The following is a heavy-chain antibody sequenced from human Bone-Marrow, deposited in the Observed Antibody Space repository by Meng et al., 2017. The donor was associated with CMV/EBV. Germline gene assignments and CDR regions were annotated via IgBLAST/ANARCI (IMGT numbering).Heavy chain of an antibody. CDR1: GGSFSGYY. CDR2: INHSGST. CDR3: ARSLYYDVEDDI. V-gene: IGHV4-34*01. J-gene: IGHJ3*02. Sequence: SETLSLTCTVYGGSFSGYYWSWIRQPPGKGLEWIGEINHSGSTNYNPSLKSRVTISVDRSTNQFSLKLDSVTAADTAVYYCARSLYYDVEDDIWGQGTLDTVSS. D-gene: IGHD3-10*02.